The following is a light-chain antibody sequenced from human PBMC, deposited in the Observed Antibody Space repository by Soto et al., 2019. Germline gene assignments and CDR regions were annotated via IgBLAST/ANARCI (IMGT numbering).Light chain of an antibody. Sequence: DIQVPQSPSSLSASVGDRVTISCRASQSISTYLNWYHHKPGKAPKLLIHAASSLRSGVPSRFSGSGSGTDFTLTISSLQAEDFATYYCQQSYSTPYTFGQGTKLEIK. CDR1: QSISTY. V-gene: IGKV1-39*01. CDR3: QQSYSTPYT. J-gene: IGKJ2*01. CDR2: AAS.